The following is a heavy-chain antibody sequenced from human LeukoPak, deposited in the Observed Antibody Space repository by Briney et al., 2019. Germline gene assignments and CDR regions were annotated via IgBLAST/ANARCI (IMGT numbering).Heavy chain of an antibody. Sequence: ASVKVSCKVSGYTLTELSMHWVRQAPGKGLEWMGGFDPEDGETIYAQKFQGRVTMTEDTSTDTAYMELSSLRSEDTAVYYCAIDGGAVAGTGYWGQGTLVTVSS. V-gene: IGHV1-24*01. CDR3: AIDGGAVAGTGY. CDR1: GYTLTELS. D-gene: IGHD6-19*01. CDR2: FDPEDGET. J-gene: IGHJ4*02.